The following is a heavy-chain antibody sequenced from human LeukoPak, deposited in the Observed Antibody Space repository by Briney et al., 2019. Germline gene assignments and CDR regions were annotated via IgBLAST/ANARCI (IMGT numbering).Heavy chain of an antibody. Sequence: PGGSLRLSCAASGFTFSSYGMHWVRQAPGKGLEWVAVISYDGSNKYYADSVKGRFTISRDNSKNTLYLQMNSLRAEDTAVYYCAKEGGSGWGIYYFGYWGQGTLVTVSS. V-gene: IGHV3-30*18. CDR1: GFTFSSYG. D-gene: IGHD6-19*01. CDR2: ISYDGSNK. CDR3: AKEGGSGWGIYYFGY. J-gene: IGHJ4*02.